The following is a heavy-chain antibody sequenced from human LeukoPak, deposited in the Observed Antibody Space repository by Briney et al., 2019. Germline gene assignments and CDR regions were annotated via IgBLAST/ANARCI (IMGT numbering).Heavy chain of an antibody. CDR2: IYSGGST. V-gene: IGHV3-53*01. J-gene: IGHJ5*02. CDR1: GFTVSSNY. D-gene: IGHD4-17*01. Sequence: PGGSLRLSCAASGFTVSSNYMSWVRQAPGKGLEWVSVIYSGGSTYYADSVKGRFTISRDNSKNTLYLQMNSLRAEDTAVYSCARTVTGDWFDPRGQGTLVTVSS. CDR3: ARTVTGDWFDP.